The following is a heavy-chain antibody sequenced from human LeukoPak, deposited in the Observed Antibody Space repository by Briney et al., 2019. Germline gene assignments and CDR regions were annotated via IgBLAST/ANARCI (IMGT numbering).Heavy chain of an antibody. Sequence: GGSLRLSCAASGFTFSDYWMHWVRQVPGKGLVWVSRINGDGRSTSEAVSVKGRFTISRDNAKNTLYLQMNSLRVEDTAIYYCARSAAGLDYWGQGTLVTVSS. CDR1: GFTFSDYW. V-gene: IGHV3-74*01. CDR3: ARSAAGLDY. D-gene: IGHD6-13*01. CDR2: INGDGRST. J-gene: IGHJ4*02.